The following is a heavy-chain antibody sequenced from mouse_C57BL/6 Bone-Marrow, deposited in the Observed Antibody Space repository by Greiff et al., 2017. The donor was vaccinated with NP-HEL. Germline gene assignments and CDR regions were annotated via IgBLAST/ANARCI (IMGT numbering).Heavy chain of an antibody. D-gene: IGHD1-1*01. CDR3: ARTGVATDCAMDY. V-gene: IGHV1-63*01. Sequence: VQLQQSGAELVRPGTSVKMSCKASGYTFTNYWIGWAKQRPGHGLEWIGDIYPGGGYTNYNEKFKGKATLTADKSSSTAYMQFSSLTSEDSAIYYCARTGVATDCAMDYWGQGTSVTVSS. CDR2: IYPGGGYT. J-gene: IGHJ4*01. CDR1: GYTFTNYW.